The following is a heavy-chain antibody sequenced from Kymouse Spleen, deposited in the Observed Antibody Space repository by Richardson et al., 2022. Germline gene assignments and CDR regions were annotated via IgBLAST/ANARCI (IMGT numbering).Heavy chain of an antibody. Sequence: QVQLQQWGAGLLKPSETLSLTCAVYGGSFSGYYWSWIRQPPGKGLEWIGEINHSGSTNYNPSLKSRVTISVDTSKNQFSLKLSSVTAADTAVYYCARGHILTGYYPHYYGMDVWGQGTTVTVSS. J-gene: IGHJ6*02. V-gene: IGHV4-34*01. D-gene: IGHD3-9*01. CDR3: ARGHILTGYYPHYYGMDV. CDR1: GGSFSGYY. CDR2: INHSGST.